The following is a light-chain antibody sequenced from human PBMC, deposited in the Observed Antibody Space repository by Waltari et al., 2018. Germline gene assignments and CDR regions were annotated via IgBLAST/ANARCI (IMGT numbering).Light chain of an antibody. CDR1: NRYLRASKF. J-gene: IGLJ2*01. Sequence: QSALTQPASVSGSPGPSIAIPCTGTNRYLRASKFVSCFQQPPGKAPKLMIYDVTKRPPGVSDRFSGSKYDNTASLTISGLQAGDEADYYCSSYTSSGTVVFGGGTKLTVL. CDR3: SSYTSSGTVV. CDR2: DVT. V-gene: IGLV2-14*01.